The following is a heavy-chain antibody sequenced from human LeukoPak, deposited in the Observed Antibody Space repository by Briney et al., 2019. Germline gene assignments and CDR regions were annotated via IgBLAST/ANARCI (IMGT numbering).Heavy chain of an antibody. CDR3: ARALRRDSSSWYSLRYYYGMDV. J-gene: IGHJ6*04. CDR1: GGTFSSYA. D-gene: IGHD6-13*01. V-gene: IGHV1-69*01. Sequence: GSSVKVSCKASGGTFSSYAISWVRQAPGQGLEWMGGIIPIFGTANYAQKFQGRVTITADESTSTAYMELSSLRSEDTAVYYCARALRRDSSSWYSLRYYYGMDVWGKGTTVTVSS. CDR2: IIPIFGTA.